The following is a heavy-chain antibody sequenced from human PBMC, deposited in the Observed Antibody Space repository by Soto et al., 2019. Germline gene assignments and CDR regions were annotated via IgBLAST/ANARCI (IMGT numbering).Heavy chain of an antibody. CDR3: AHVYGGYDNFDY. CDR2: IYWDDDK. Sequence: QITLKESGPTLVKPTQTLTLTCTFSGFSLSTSGVGVGWIRQPPGKALEWLALIYWDDDKRYSPSLKSRLTITKATSQNQVVLTMTNMDPVDTATYYCAHVYGGYDNFDYWGQGTLVTVSS. J-gene: IGHJ4*02. V-gene: IGHV2-5*02. CDR1: GFSLSTSGVG. D-gene: IGHD5-12*01.